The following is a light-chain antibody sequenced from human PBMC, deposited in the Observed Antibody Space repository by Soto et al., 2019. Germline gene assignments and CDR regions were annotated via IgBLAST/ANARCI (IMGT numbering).Light chain of an antibody. V-gene: IGKV3-20*01. CDR2: GAS. CDR3: QHYCTSPPIT. CDR1: QSVSSNS. J-gene: IGKJ5*01. Sequence: IVLTQSPGTLSLSLGDRATLSCRASQSVSSNSLAWYQQKPGQAPRLVIYGASSMATGIPDRFSGSGSGTDFNLTISRLEPEEFAVYYCQHYCTSPPITFGQGTRLEIK.